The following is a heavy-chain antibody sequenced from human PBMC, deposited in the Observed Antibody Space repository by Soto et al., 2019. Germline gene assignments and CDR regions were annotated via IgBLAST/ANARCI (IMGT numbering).Heavy chain of an antibody. J-gene: IGHJ4*02. Sequence: SETLSLTCTVSGGSISSYYWSWIRQPPGKGLEWIGYIYYSGSTNYNPSLKSRVTISVDTSKNQLSLKLSSVTAADTAVYYCTKYNWNFDYWGQGTLVTVSS. D-gene: IGHD1-20*01. V-gene: IGHV4-59*01. CDR3: TKYNWNFDY. CDR2: IYYSGST. CDR1: GGSISSYY.